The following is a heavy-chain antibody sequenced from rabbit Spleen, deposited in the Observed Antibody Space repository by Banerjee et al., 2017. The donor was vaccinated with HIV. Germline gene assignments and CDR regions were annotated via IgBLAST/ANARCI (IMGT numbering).Heavy chain of an antibody. J-gene: IGHJ4*01. CDR1: GFSFSSRYY. CDR2: IYSGSSGDT. Sequence: QSLEESGGDLVKSGASLTLTCTASGFSFSSRYYMCRVRQAPGKGLEWIACIYSGSSGDTYYASWAKGRITISKTSSTTVTLQMTSLTAADTATYFCARETSSGWGIVSFYFSLWGPGTLVTVS. V-gene: IGHV1S40*01. CDR3: ARETSSGWGIVSFYFSL. D-gene: IGHD4-1*01.